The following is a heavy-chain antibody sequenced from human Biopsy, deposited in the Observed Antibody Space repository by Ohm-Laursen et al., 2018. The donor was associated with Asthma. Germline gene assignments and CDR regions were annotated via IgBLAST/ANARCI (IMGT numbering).Heavy chain of an antibody. D-gene: IGHD4-17*01. CDR2: HDHEEGGT. CDR1: GYSLTDLS. V-gene: IGHV1-24*01. J-gene: IGHJ4*02. Sequence: ASVKVSCKISGYSLTDLSMHWVRQAPGQGLEWMGGHDHEEGGTVNARRFQGRVTMTEDTSTDTAYMELSSLRSDDTAVYYCASDFPKDYVRYNFQFWGQGTLVTASS. CDR3: ASDFPKDYVRYNFQF.